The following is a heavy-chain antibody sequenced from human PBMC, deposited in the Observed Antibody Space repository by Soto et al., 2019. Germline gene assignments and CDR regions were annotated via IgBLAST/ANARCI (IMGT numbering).Heavy chain of an antibody. CDR1: GGTFSSYT. CDR2: IIPILGIA. Sequence: ASVKVSCKASGGTFSSYTISWVRQAPGQGLEWMGRIIPILGIANYAQKFQGRVTITADKSTSTAYMELSSLRSEDTAVYYCASANYDILTGYPYRSYYYYGMDVWGQGTTVTVSS. D-gene: IGHD3-9*01. V-gene: IGHV1-69*02. CDR3: ASANYDILTGYPYRSYYYYGMDV. J-gene: IGHJ6*02.